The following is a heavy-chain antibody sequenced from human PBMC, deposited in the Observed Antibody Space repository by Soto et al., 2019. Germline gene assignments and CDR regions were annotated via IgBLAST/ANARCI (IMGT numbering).Heavy chain of an antibody. D-gene: IGHD3-22*01. Sequence: PGESLKISCKGSGYSFTSYWIGWVRQMPGKGLELMGIIYPGDSDTRYSPSFQGQVTISADKSISTAYLQWSSLKASDTAMYYCARSGYYYDSSGYDDGGAFDIWGQGTMVTVSS. CDR2: IYPGDSDT. J-gene: IGHJ3*02. CDR1: GYSFTSYW. CDR3: ARSGYYYDSSGYDDGGAFDI. V-gene: IGHV5-51*01.